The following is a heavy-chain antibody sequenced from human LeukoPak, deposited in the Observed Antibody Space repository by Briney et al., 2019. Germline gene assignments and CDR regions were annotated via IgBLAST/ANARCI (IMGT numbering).Heavy chain of an antibody. V-gene: IGHV1-18*01. CDR2: ISAYNGNT. D-gene: IGHD2-2*01. CDR3: ARGPRGDVVVPDASTFDP. J-gene: IGHJ5*02. Sequence: ASVKVSCKASGYTFINSGISWVRQAPGQGLEWLGWISAYNGNTNYAQKVQGRVTMTTDSSTSTAYMELRSLRSDDTAVYYRARGPRGDVVVPDASTFDPWGQGTLVTVSS. CDR1: GYTFINSG.